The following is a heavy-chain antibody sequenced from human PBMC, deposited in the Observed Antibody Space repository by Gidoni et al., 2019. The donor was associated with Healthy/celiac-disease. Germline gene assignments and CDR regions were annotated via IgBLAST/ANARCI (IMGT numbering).Heavy chain of an antibody. CDR2: IYTSGST. CDR3: ARGSHDFWSGYYEVKPGYFFDI. Sequence: QVQLQESGPGLVKPSETLSLTCTVSGGSISSYYWSWIRQPAGKGLEWIGRIYTSGSTNYNPSLKSRVTMSVDTSKNQFSLKLSSVTAADTAVYYCARGSHDFWSGYYEVKPGYFFDIWGQGTMVTVSS. CDR1: GGSISSYY. V-gene: IGHV4-4*07. D-gene: IGHD3-3*01. J-gene: IGHJ3*02.